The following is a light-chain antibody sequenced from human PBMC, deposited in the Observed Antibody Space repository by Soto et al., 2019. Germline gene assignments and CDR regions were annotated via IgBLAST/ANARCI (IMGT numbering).Light chain of an antibody. CDR3: QQYNNWPPAWT. CDR1: QSVRSN. J-gene: IGKJ1*01. V-gene: IGKV3-15*01. Sequence: EIVMTQSPATLSVSPGERATLSCRASQSVRSNLAWYQQKPGQSPRLLIYGASTRATGIPARFSGSGSGTQFTRTISSLQSEDFAVYYCQQYNNWPPAWTVGQGTKVDIK. CDR2: GAS.